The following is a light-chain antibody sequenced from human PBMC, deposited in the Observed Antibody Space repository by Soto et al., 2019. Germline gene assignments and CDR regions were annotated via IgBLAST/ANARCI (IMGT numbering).Light chain of an antibody. J-gene: IGKJ5*01. CDR3: QQYGSSPT. CDR1: QSINSNY. V-gene: IGKV3D-20*01. CDR2: DTS. Sequence: EIVLTQSPATLSLSPGERATLSCGASQSINSNYLAWYQQKPGLAPRLVIYDTSRRAPGIPDRLTGSGSGTDFNLTISRLEPEDSAIYYCQQYGSSPTCGQGPRLEIK.